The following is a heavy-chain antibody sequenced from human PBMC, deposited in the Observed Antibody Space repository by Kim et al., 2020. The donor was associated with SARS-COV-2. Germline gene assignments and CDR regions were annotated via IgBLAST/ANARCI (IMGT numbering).Heavy chain of an antibody. CDR2: FLYTAST. J-gene: IGHJ5*02. Sequence: SETLSLTCSVSGGSVSSRTYFWAWIRQPPGKGLEWIGSFLYTASTCYNPSLKSRVSMSADTAKNQFSLRLTSVTAADTAVYYCARHPPWAADKGGFDPWG. D-gene: IGHD6-13*01. V-gene: IGHV4-39*01. CDR3: ARHPPWAADKGGFDP. CDR1: GGSVSSRTYF.